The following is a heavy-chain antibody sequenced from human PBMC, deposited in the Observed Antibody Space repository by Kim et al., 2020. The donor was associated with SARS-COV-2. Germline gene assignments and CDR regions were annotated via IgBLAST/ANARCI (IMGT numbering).Heavy chain of an antibody. J-gene: IGHJ6*02. Sequence: GSVKGRFTISRENAKNSLYLQMNSLRAGDTAVYYCARMVPSNYYYYGMDVWGQGTTVTVSS. D-gene: IGHD3-10*01. CDR3: ARMVPSNYYYYGMDV. V-gene: IGHV3-13*01.